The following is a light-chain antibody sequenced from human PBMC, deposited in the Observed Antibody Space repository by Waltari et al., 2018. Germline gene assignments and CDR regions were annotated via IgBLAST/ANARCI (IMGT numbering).Light chain of an antibody. Sequence: QSALAQPASVSGSPGQSITISCTGTSSDVGGYNFVSWYQQHPGKAPKLLIYDVTKWPSGVSHRFSGSKSGNTASLTISWLQAEDEADYYCTSYTSTNTGIFGGGTKVTVL. CDR2: DVT. CDR1: SSDVGGYNF. V-gene: IGLV2-14*01. J-gene: IGLJ2*01. CDR3: TSYTSTNTGI.